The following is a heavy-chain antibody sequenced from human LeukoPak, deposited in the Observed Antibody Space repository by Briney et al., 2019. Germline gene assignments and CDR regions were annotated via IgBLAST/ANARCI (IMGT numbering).Heavy chain of an antibody. CDR2: IKRDGSET. D-gene: IGHD4-11*01. J-gene: IGHJ3*02. V-gene: IGHV3-7*01. Sequence: GGSLRLSCEASGFTFSRYWMTWVRQAPGKGLERVANIKRDGSETYYVDSVKGRFTISRDNAKSSLYLQVNSLRAEDTAVYFCARDPGPTTAAWGAFDIWGQGTVVTVSS. CDR3: ARDPGPTTAAWGAFDI. CDR1: GFTFSRYW.